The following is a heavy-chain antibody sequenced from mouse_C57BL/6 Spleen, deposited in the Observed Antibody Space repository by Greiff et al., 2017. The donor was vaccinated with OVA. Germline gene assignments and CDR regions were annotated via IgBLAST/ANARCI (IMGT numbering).Heavy chain of an antibody. J-gene: IGHJ1*03. D-gene: IGHD2-1*01. CDR2: IYPGDGDT. Sequence: VKLMESGPELVKPGASVKISCKASGYAFSSSWMNWVKQRPGKGLEWIGRIYPGDGDTNYNGKFKGKATLTADKSSSTAYMQLSSLTSEDSAVYFCARSGGNYGYFDVWGTGTTVTVSS. V-gene: IGHV1-82*01. CDR3: ARSGGNYGYFDV. CDR1: GYAFSSSW.